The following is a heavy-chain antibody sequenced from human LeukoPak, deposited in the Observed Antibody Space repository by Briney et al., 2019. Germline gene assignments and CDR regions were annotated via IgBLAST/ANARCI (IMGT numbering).Heavy chain of an antibody. V-gene: IGHV4-61*02. CDR3: ARDSLLPSAMGYYYMDV. Sequence: SQTLSLTCTVSGGSISSGSYYWSWIRQPAGRGLEWIGRIYTSGSTNHNPSLKSRVTISVDTSKNQFSLKLSSVTAADTALYYCARDSLLPSAMGYYYMDVWGKGTTVTVSS. CDR2: IYTSGST. CDR1: GGSISSGSYY. J-gene: IGHJ6*03. D-gene: IGHD2-2*01.